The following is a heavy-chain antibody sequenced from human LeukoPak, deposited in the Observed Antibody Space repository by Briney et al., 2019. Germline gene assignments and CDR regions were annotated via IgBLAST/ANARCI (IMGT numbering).Heavy chain of an antibody. D-gene: IGHD3-3*01. J-gene: IGHJ4*02. Sequence: GGSLRLSCAASGFTFSSYSMNWVRQAPGKGLEWVSSISSSSSYIYYADSVKGRFTISRDNAKNSLYLQMNSLRAEDTAVYYCAREIPGEFLEWLPYDYWGQGTLVTVSS. CDR2: ISSSSSYI. V-gene: IGHV3-21*01. CDR3: AREIPGEFLEWLPYDY. CDR1: GFTFSSYS.